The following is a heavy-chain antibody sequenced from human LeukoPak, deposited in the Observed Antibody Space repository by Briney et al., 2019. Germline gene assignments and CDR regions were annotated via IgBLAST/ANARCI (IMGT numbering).Heavy chain of an antibody. CDR1: GFNFSSYW. Sequence: GGSLRLSCAASGFNFSSYWMSWVRQAPGKGLEWVANIKQDGSEKYYVDSVKGRFTISRDNAKNSLYLQMNSLRAEDTAVYYCARDLGYSYAFDAFDIWGQGTMVTVSS. J-gene: IGHJ3*02. CDR3: ARDLGYSYAFDAFDI. V-gene: IGHV3-7*01. CDR2: IKQDGSEK. D-gene: IGHD5-18*01.